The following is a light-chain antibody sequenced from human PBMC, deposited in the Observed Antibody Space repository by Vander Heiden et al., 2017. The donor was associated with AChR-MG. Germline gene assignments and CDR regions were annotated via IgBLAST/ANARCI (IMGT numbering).Light chain of an antibody. CDR1: SSNIGSNY. J-gene: IGLJ3*02. CDR3: AAWDDSLSGRV. V-gene: IGLV1-47*01. CDR2: RNN. Sequence: QSVLTQPPSASGTPGQRVTISCSGSSSNIGSNYVYWYQQLPGTAPKLRIYRNNQRPSGVPDRFSGSKSGTSASLAISGLRPEDEADYYCAAWDDSLSGRVFGGGTKLTVL.